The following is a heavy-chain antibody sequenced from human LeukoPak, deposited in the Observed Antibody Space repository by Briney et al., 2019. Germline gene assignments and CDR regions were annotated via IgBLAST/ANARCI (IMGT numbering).Heavy chain of an antibody. D-gene: IGHD5/OR15-5a*01. J-gene: IGHJ6*03. CDR2: IYTSGST. CDR1: GGSISSYY. CDR3: ARAVYVDDKDYYYMDV. V-gene: IGHV4-4*07. Sequence: SETLSLTCTVSGGSISSYYWSWIRQPAGKGLEWIGRIYTSGSTNYNPSLKSRVTISVDKSKNQFSLKLSSVTAADTAVYYCARAVYVDDKDYYYMDVWGKGTTVTVSS.